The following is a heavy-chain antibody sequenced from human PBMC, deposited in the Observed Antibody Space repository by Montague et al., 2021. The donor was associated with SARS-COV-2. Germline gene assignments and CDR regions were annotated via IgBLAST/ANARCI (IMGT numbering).Heavy chain of an antibody. Sequence: SLRLSCAASGFTFTSFSIYWVRQAPGKGLEWVAVISSDGSNKYFPDSVRGRFTISRDRSLNTVFLQMNTLRPEDTAVYYCAGAEVQDNGWYLSYFDHWGQGTLVTVSS. D-gene: IGHD6-19*01. CDR1: GFTFTSFS. V-gene: IGHV3-30*04. J-gene: IGHJ4*03. CDR3: AGAEVQDNGWYLSYFDH. CDR2: ISSDGSNK.